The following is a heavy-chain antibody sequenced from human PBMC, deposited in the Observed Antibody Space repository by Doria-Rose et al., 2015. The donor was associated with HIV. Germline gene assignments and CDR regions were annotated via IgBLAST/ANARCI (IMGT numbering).Heavy chain of an antibody. CDR3: ATTWSGYYLDY. D-gene: IGHD3-3*01. V-gene: IGHV1-69*02. J-gene: IGHJ4*02. Sequence: APGQGLEWMGRIIPVLGIRNYAQKFQGIVTITADESTSTAYIELSNLRSEDTAVYYCATTWSGYYLDYWGQGTLVTVSS. CDR2: IIPVLGIR.